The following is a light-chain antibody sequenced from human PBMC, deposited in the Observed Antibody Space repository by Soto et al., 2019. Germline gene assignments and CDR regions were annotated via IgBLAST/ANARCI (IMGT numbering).Light chain of an antibody. Sequence: EIVFTQSPGTLSLSPGERATLSCRASQGVSNNYLAWYQQKPGQAPRLIIDGASSRAAGTSGRCSGSWCRNVFTIIISRLDHEVWAEYCCQQYGSSKTFGQGTKVDIK. CDR2: GAS. V-gene: IGKV3-20*01. CDR3: QQYGSSKT. CDR1: QGVSNNY. J-gene: IGKJ1*01.